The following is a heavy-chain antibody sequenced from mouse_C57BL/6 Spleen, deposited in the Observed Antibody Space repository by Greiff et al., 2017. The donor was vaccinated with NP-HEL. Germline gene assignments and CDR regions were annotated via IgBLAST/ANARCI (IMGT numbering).Heavy chain of an antibody. V-gene: IGHV5-17*01. J-gene: IGHJ4*01. CDR2: ISSGSSTI. Sequence: EVKLMESGGGLVKPGGSLKLSCAASGFTFSDYGMHWVRQAPEKGLEWVAYISSGSSTIYYADTVKGRFTISRDNAKNTLFLQMTSLRSEDTAMYYCARPGTGTFYAMDYWGQGTSVTVSS. CDR1: GFTFSDYG. CDR3: ARPGTGTFYAMDY. D-gene: IGHD4-1*01.